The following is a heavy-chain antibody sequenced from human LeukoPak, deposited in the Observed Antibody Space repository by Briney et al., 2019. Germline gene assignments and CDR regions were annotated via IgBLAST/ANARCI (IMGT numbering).Heavy chain of an antibody. Sequence: GESLKISCKASGYNFTSYWIGWVRQMPGKGLEWMGIIYPGDSDTRYSPSFQGQVTISADKSISTAYLQWSSLKASDTAMYYCARYAAGEIAAAEFWGQGTLVTVSS. J-gene: IGHJ4*02. CDR1: GYNFTSYW. D-gene: IGHD6-13*01. CDR3: ARYAAGEIAAAEF. V-gene: IGHV5-51*01. CDR2: IYPGDSDT.